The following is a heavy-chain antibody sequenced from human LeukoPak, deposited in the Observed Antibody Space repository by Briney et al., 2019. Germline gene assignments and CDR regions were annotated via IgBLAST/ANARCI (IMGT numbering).Heavy chain of an antibody. D-gene: IGHD1-26*01. Sequence: GSLRLSCAASGFTFSSYAMHWVRQAPGKGLEWVSDIRGSVGSTYYADSVKGRFTISRDNSKNTLYLQMNSLRAEDTAIYYCAKDGSYYNFDSWGQGTLVTVSS. CDR1: GFTFSSYA. CDR2: IRGSVGST. CDR3: AKDGSYYNFDS. V-gene: IGHV3-23*01. J-gene: IGHJ4*02.